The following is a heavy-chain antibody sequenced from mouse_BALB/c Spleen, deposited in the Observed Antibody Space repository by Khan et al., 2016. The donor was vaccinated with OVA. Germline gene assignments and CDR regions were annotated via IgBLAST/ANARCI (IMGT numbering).Heavy chain of an antibody. D-gene: IGHD2-5*01. V-gene: IGHV1S132*01. J-gene: IGHJ3*01. CDR3: ARGYFSNYEGVY. CDR1: GYTFTSYW. CDR2: KIPGTGNT. Sequence: QIQLVQSGAELVKPGASVKLSSKTPGYTFTSYWSQWLNLRPGQVIERIKKKIPGTGNTYYNEIFKGKATLTEDKSPSTAYMQVSNRTSEDSAVYFCARGYFSNYEGVYWGQETLVTVSP.